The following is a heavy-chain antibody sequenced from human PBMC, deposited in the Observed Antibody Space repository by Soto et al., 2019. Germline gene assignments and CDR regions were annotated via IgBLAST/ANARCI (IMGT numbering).Heavy chain of an antibody. CDR3: ARLEGDYERRYFDY. D-gene: IGHD4-17*01. Sequence: SETLSLTCTVSGGSISSSSYYWCWIRQPPGKGLEWIGSIYYSGSTYYNPSLKSRVTISVDTSKNQFSLKLSSVTAADTAVYYCARLEGDYERRYFDYWGQGTLVTVSS. CDR2: IYYSGST. CDR1: GGSISSSSYY. V-gene: IGHV4-39*01. J-gene: IGHJ4*02.